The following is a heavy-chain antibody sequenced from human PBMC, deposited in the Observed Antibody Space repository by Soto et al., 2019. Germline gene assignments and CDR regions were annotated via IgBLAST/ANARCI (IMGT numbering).Heavy chain of an antibody. Sequence: PSETLYLTCTVSGGSISSYYWSWIRQPPGKGLEWIGYIYYSGSTNYNPSLTRRVTISVDTSKNQFPLKLSSVTAADTAVYYCAGRLLWFGELIHWFDPWGQGTLVTVSS. CDR3: AGRLLWFGELIHWFDP. D-gene: IGHD3-10*01. J-gene: IGHJ5*02. CDR2: IYYSGST. CDR1: GGSISSYY. V-gene: IGHV4-59*08.